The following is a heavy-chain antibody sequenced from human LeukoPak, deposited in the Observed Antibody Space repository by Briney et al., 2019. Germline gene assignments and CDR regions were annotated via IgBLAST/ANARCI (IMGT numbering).Heavy chain of an antibody. CDR1: GGSISSYY. V-gene: IGHV4-4*07. CDR2: IYTSGST. D-gene: IGHD1-26*01. Sequence: KTSETLSLTCTVSGGSISSYYWSWIRQPAGKGLEWIGRIYTSGSTNYNPSLKSRVTMSVDTSKNQFSLKLSSVTAADTAVYYCATYFGSYFSHAFDIWGQGTMVTVSS. J-gene: IGHJ3*02. CDR3: ATYFGSYFSHAFDI.